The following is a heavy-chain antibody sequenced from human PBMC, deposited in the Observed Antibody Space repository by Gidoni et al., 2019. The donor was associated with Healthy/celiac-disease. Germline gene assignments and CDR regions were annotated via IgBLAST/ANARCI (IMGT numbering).Heavy chain of an antibody. Sequence: QVPLVQSGAEVKTPGASVKVSCKASGSTFTSYGLSWVRQAPGQGLEWMGWISAYNGNTNYAQKLQGRVTMTTDTSTSTAYMELRSLRSDDTAVDYCARAELMITFGGVITTGWFDPWGQGTMVTVSS. CDR3: ARAELMITFGGVITTGWFDP. CDR1: GSTFTSYG. J-gene: IGHJ5*02. D-gene: IGHD3-16*02. V-gene: IGHV1-18*04. CDR2: ISAYNGNT.